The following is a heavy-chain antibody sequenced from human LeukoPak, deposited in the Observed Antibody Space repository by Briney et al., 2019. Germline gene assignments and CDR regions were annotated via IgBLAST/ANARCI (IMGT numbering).Heavy chain of an antibody. CDR1: GFTFSSYA. D-gene: IGHD6-13*01. V-gene: IGHV3-23*01. J-gene: IGHJ4*02. CDR3: AKVGSSSWYVHY. Sequence: GGSLRLSCAASGFTFSSYAMRWVRQAPGKGLEWVSAISGSGGSTYYADSVKGRFTISRDNSKNTLYLQMNSLRAEDTAVYYCAKVGSSSWYVHYWGQGTLVTVSS. CDR2: ISGSGGST.